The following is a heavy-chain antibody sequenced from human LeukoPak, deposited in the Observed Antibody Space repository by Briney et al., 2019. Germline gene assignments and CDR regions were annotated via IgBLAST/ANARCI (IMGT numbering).Heavy chain of an antibody. CDR2: MNPNSGNT. D-gene: IGHD5-18*01. CDR1: GYTFTSYG. V-gene: IGHV1-8*03. J-gene: IGHJ4*02. Sequence: ASVKVSCKASGYTFTSYGISWVRQATRQGLEWMGWMNPNSGNTGYAQKFQGRVTITRNTSISTAYMELSSLRSEDTAVYYCARGYRGYSYGYVTTYFDYWGQGTLVTVSS. CDR3: ARGYRGYSYGYVTTYFDY.